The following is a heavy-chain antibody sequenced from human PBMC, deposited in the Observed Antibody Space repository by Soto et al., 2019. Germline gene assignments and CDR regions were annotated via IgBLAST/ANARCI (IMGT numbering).Heavy chain of an antibody. CDR1: GYTFTGYY. D-gene: IGHD4-17*01. V-gene: IGHV1-2*04. CDR3: ARVLSTVTRDGDAFDI. J-gene: IGHJ3*02. CDR2: INPNSGGT. Sequence: ASVKVSCKASGYTFTGYYMHWVRQAPGQGLEWMGWINPNSGGTNYAQKFQGWVTMTRDTSISTAYMELSRLRSDDTAVYYCARVLSTVTRDGDAFDIWGQGTMVTVSS.